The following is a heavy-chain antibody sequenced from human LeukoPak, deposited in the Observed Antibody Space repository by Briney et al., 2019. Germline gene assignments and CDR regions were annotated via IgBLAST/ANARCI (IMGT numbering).Heavy chain of an antibody. CDR2: IRYDESNK. CDR3: ARPTAWDAFDI. V-gene: IGHV3-30*02. CDR1: GFTFSRYG. J-gene: IGHJ3*02. Sequence: GGSLRLSCAASGFTFSRYGMHWVRQAPGKGLEWVAFIRYDESNKFYADSVKGRFTISRDNAKSSLYLQMNSLRAEDTAVYYCARPTAWDAFDIWGQGTMVTVSS. D-gene: IGHD2-21*01.